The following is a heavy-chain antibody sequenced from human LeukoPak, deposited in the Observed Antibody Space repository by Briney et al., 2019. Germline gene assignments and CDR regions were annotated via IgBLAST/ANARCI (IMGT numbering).Heavy chain of an antibody. J-gene: IGHJ6*04. V-gene: IGHV3-48*03. CDR1: GFTFSSYE. CDR3: ARDDIVATISQVPYGMDV. D-gene: IGHD5-12*01. Sequence: GGSLRLSCAASGFTFSSYEMNWVRQAPGKGLEWVSYISSRGSTIYYADSVKGRFTISRDNAKNSLYLQMNSLRAEDTAVYYCARDDIVATISQVPYGMDVWGKGTTVTVSS. CDR2: ISSRGSTI.